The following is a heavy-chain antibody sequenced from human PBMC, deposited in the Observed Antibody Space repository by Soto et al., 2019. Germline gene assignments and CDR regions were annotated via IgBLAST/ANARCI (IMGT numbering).Heavy chain of an antibody. CDR1: GGSFSGYY. V-gene: IGHV4-34*01. D-gene: IGHD4-17*01. CDR2: INHSGST. J-gene: IGHJ4*02. Sequence: QVQLQQWGAGLLKPSETLSLTCAVYGGSFSGYYWSWIRQPPGKGLEWIGEINHSGSTNYNPSLKSRVTISVHTSKNQSSLKLSSVTAAKTAVYYGARGHGNARWGQGTLVTVSS. CDR3: ARGHGNAR.